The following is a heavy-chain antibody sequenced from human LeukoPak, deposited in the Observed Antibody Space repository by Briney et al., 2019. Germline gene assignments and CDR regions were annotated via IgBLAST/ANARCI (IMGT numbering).Heavy chain of an antibody. V-gene: IGHV4-39*01. CDR3: TRGYGFDI. CDR2: IYYSGST. Sequence: SETLSLTCTVSGGSISSSSYYWGWIRQPPGKGLEWIGSIYYSGSTYYNPSLKSRVTISVDTSKNQFSLKLSSVTAADTAVYYCTRGYGFDIWGQGTLVTVSS. CDR1: GGSISSSSYY. J-gene: IGHJ3*02.